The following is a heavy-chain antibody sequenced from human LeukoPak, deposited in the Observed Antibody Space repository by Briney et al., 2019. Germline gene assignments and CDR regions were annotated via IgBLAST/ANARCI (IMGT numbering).Heavy chain of an antibody. CDR2: INHSGST. D-gene: IGHD5-12*01. Sequence: PSETLSLTCAVYGGSFSGYYWSWIRQPPGKGLEWIGEINHSGSTNYNPSLKSRVTISVDTSKNQFSLKLSSVTAADTAVYYCARGGYSGYDLELDYWGQGTLVTVSS. J-gene: IGHJ4*02. CDR3: ARGGYSGYDLELDY. CDR1: GGSFSGYY. V-gene: IGHV4-34*01.